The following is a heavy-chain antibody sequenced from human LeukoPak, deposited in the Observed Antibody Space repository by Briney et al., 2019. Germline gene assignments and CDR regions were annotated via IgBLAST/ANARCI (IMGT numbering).Heavy chain of an antibody. CDR3: AKYYGGNPYYFDY. Sequence: GRSLRLSCAASGFTFSSYAMHWVRQAPGKGLEWVAVISYDGSNKYYADSVKGRFTISRDNSKNTLYLQMNSLRAEDTAVYYCAKYYGGNPYYFDYWGQGTLVTVSS. D-gene: IGHD4-23*01. CDR1: GFTFSSYA. J-gene: IGHJ4*02. V-gene: IGHV3-30-3*02. CDR2: ISYDGSNK.